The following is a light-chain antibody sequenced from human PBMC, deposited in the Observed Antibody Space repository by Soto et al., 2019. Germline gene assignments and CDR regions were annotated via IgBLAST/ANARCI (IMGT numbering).Light chain of an antibody. CDR1: QSISSW. CDR2: KAS. J-gene: IGKJ1*01. CDR3: QHYNTYPWT. V-gene: IGKV1-5*03. Sequence: DIQMTQSPSILSASVGYRVTITCLASQSISSWLAWYQQKPGKAPNLLIHKASHLESGVPSRFSGSGSGTELTLTISSLQPGDFATYYCQHYNTYPWTFGQGTRWIS.